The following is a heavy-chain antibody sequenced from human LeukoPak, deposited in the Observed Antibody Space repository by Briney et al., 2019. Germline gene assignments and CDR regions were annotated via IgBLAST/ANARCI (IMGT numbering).Heavy chain of an antibody. CDR3: ARKINYFDF. D-gene: IGHD3-16*01. CDR1: GFSFSSYG. J-gene: IGHJ4*02. V-gene: IGHV3-33*05. Sequence: GGSLRLSCVASGFSFSSYGMHWVRQAPGKGLEWVAGILYDGVNRYYANSVKGRFTVSRDNAKNSLYLQLNSLRAEDTAVYYCARKINYFDFWGQGTLVTVSS. CDR2: ILYDGVNR.